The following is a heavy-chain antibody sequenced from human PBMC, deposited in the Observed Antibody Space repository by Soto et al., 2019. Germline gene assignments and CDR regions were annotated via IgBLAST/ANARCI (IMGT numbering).Heavy chain of an antibody. J-gene: IGHJ6*02. CDR1: GFTFNTYP. D-gene: IGHD3-10*01. CDR3: AKGVLSFHYGMEV. V-gene: IGHV3-23*01. CDR2: ISSTAXXXS. Sequence: PGGSLRLSCATSGFTFNTYPMTWVRQAPGKGLEWVSSISSTAXXXSSYADSVKGRFATSRDFSDNTVYLQMNNLRVDDTAVYFCAKGVLSFHYGMEVWGQGTTVTVSS.